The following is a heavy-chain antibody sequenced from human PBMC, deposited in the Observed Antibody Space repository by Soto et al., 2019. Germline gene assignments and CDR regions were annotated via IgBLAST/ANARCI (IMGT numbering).Heavy chain of an antibody. CDR2: ISYDGSNK. CDR1: GFTFSNYA. Sequence: QVQLVESGGGVVQPGRSLRLFCAASGFTFSNYAMHWVRQAPGRGLEWVAVISYDGSNKYYAESVKGRFNISRDNSKNTLYLRMNSLRAEDTTVYYCARAEAYCTSTSCFHYGMYVWGQGTTVTGSS. V-gene: IGHV3-30-3*01. J-gene: IGHJ6*02. D-gene: IGHD2-2*01. CDR3: ARAEAYCTSTSCFHYGMYV.